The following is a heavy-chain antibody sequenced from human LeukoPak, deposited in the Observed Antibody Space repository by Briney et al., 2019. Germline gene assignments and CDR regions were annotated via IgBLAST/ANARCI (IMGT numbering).Heavy chain of an antibody. V-gene: IGHV1-2*02. J-gene: IGHJ4*02. CDR1: GFTFTGYY. CDR3: ARDLFYSVSGTYYNVGRVFNY. CDR2: INPNSGGT. Sequence: GASVKVSCKASGFTFTGYYMHWVRQAPGQGLEWMGWINPNSGGTNYAQKFQGRVTMTRDTSITTAYMELTSVRSDDTAVYYCARDLFYSVSGTYYNVGRVFNYWGQGTLVTVSS. D-gene: IGHD3-10*01.